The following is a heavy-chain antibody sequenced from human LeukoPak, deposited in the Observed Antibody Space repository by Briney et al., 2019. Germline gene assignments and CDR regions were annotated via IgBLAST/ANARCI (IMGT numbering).Heavy chain of an antibody. CDR2: INPSGGST. Sequence: GAXVKVSCKASGYTFTSYYMHWVRQAPGQGLEWMGIINPSGGSTIYAQKFQGRVTMTRDTSTSTVYMELSSLRSEDTAVYYCARDRVVVVPAAIIRDNWFDPWGQGTLVTVSS. CDR3: ARDRVVVVPAAIIRDNWFDP. CDR1: GYTFTSYY. J-gene: IGHJ5*02. D-gene: IGHD2-2*01. V-gene: IGHV1-46*03.